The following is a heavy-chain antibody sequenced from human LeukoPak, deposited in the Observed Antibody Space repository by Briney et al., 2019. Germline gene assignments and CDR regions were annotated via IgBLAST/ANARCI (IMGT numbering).Heavy chain of an antibody. CDR3: ARDGPSFRGLWVRPFDY. D-gene: IGHD3-16*01. CDR1: GGSISSSSYY. Sequence: SETLSLTCTVSGGSISSSSYYWGWIRQPPGKGLEWIGSIYYSGSTYYNPSLKSRVTISVDTSKNQFSLKLSSVTAADTAVYYCARDGPSFRGLWVRPFDYWGQGTLVTVSS. CDR2: IYYSGST. V-gene: IGHV4-39*07. J-gene: IGHJ4*02.